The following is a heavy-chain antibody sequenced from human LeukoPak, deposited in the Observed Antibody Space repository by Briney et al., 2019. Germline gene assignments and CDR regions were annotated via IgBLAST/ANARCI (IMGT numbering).Heavy chain of an antibody. Sequence: PGGSMSLSCAASGFTVSTSYMTWVRQGPGKGLEWVSVIYRGGTTVYADSVKGRFTISIDISENTLSLQMNNLRADDTAVYYCARELSDYRVTGGYHHYFDLWGQGTLVSVSS. J-gene: IGHJ4*02. D-gene: IGHD2-8*02. CDR1: GFTVSTSY. V-gene: IGHV3-53*01. CDR3: ARELSDYRVTGGYHHYFDL. CDR2: IYRGGTT.